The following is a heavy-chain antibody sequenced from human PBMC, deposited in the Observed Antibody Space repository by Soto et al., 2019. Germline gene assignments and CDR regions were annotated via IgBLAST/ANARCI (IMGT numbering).Heavy chain of an antibody. CDR3: ARMRGVVVPAAPNDPYYYYYYMDV. J-gene: IGHJ6*03. V-gene: IGHV2-70*11. CDR1: GFSLSTSGMC. Sequence: ASGPTLVNPTQTLTLTCTFSGFSLSTSGMCVSWIRQPPGEALEWLARIDWEDDEYYSTSLKTRLTISKDTSKNQVVLTLTNMDPADTATYYCARMRGVVVPAAPNDPYYYYYYMDVWGKGTTVTVSS. D-gene: IGHD2-2*01. CDR2: IDWEDDE.